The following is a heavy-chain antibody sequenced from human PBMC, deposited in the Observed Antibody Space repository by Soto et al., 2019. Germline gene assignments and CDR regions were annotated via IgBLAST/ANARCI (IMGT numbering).Heavy chain of an antibody. CDR2: LHSGGDT. D-gene: IGHD3-10*01. J-gene: IGHJ6*02. V-gene: IGHV3-53*04. Sequence: QLVESGGGLVQPGGSLRLSCAASGLPVSSNYMTWVRLPPGKGLEWVSVLHSGGDTYYASSVKGRFTISRHDSTNTLYLEMNSLRTEDTAVYYCARDGPYYYASRMDVWGQGTTVTVSS. CDR1: GLPVSSNY. CDR3: ARDGPYYYASRMDV.